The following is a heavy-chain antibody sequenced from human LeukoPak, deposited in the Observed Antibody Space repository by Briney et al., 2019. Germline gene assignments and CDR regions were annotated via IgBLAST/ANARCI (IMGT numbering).Heavy chain of an antibody. CDR3: ARDRYYYDSSEIYYFDY. Sequence: SETLSLTCTVSGGSISSYYWSWIRQPAGTALEWIGRIYTSGTITYNPSLKSRVTISVDTSKNQFSLKLSSVTAADTAVYYCARDRYYYDSSEIYYFDYWGQGTLVTVSS. D-gene: IGHD3-22*01. V-gene: IGHV4-4*07. CDR2: IYTSGTI. J-gene: IGHJ4*02. CDR1: GGSISSYY.